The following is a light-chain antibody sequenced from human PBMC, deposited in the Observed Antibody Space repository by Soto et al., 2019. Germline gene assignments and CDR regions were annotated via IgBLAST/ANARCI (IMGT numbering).Light chain of an antibody. Sequence: EIVMTQSPATLSVSPGERATLSCRASQSVRSHLAWYQQKPGQAPRLLIYGASTRATGIPARFSGSGSGTEFTLTISSLQSEDFAVYYCQQYNNWLLYTFGQGTKLEIK. CDR2: GAS. CDR1: QSVRSH. CDR3: QQYNNWLLYT. V-gene: IGKV3-15*01. J-gene: IGKJ2*01.